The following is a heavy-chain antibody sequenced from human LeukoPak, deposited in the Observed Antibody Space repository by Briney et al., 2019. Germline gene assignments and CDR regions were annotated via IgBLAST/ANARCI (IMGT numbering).Heavy chain of an antibody. CDR1: GYTFTTYY. Sequence: ASVKVSCKASGYTFTTYYMHWVRQAPGQGLEWMGLINPSGGSTTYAQKFQGRVTMTRDTSTSTVYMELSSLRAEDTAVYFCARTYYHDSSGYYYDVWGQGTMVTVSS. V-gene: IGHV1-46*01. J-gene: IGHJ3*01. CDR2: INPSGGST. D-gene: IGHD3-22*01. CDR3: ARTYYHDSSGYYYDV.